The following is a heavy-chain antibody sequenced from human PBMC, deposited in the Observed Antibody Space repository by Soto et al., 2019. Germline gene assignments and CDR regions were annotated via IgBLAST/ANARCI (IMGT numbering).Heavy chain of an antibody. D-gene: IGHD3-10*01. CDR3: ARHEDHINTMVRRAVTPLDF. CDR2: IYYSGST. J-gene: IGHJ4*02. CDR1: GGSIRSSSYY. V-gene: IGHV4-39*01. Sequence: QLQLQESGPGLVKPSETLSLPCTVSGGSIRSSSYYWGWIRQPPGKGLEWIGSIYYSGSTYYNPSLQSRVALSVATSKPQLSLEMSSVTAADTAVNYCARHEDHINTMVRRAVTPLDFCCEGTLVAVSS.